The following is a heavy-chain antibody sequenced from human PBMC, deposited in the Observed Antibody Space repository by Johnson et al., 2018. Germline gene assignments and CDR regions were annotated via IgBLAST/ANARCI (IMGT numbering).Heavy chain of an antibody. D-gene: IGHD3/OR15-3a*01. CDR3: AREKIIWIFGLIIKSDYYVGV. CDR1: GYTLTRYD. V-gene: IGHV1-8*01. Sequence: QVQLVQSGAEVKKPGASVKVSCKASGYTLTRYDINWVRQATGQGLEWMGWMHPNSGNTAYTQNFQGRVTMTRNTSISTANVELSSLRSEDTAVYYCAREKIIWIFGLIIKSDYYVGVGGKGTTVTVSS. J-gene: IGHJ6*03. CDR2: MHPNSGNT.